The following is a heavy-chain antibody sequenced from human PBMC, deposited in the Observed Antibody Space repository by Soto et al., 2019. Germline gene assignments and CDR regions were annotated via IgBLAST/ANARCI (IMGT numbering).Heavy chain of an antibody. J-gene: IGHJ6*02. CDR1: GGSISSYY. CDR3: ATSPYYYYYGMDV. CDR2: IYYSGST. Sequence: PSETLSLTCTVSGGSISSYYWSWIRQPPGKGLEWIGYIYYSGSTNYNPSLKSRVTISVDTSKNQFSLKLSSVTAADTAVYYCATSPYYYYYGMDVWGQGTTVTVSS. V-gene: IGHV4-59*01.